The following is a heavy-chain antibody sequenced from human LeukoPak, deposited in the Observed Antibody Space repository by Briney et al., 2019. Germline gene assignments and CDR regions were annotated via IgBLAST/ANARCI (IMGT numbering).Heavy chain of an antibody. D-gene: IGHD6-19*01. J-gene: IGHJ4*02. V-gene: IGHV4-39*01. CDR2: IYYSGTT. CDR3: ARYSSSGSKYFDY. Sequence: SETLSLTCPLSGGSISSNIYYWGWLRQPPGKGLEWFGSIYYSGTTYYNPSLKSRVTISVDTSKNHFSLRVSSVTAADTAVYYCARYSSSGSKYFDYWGQGSLVTVSS. CDR1: GGSISSNIYY.